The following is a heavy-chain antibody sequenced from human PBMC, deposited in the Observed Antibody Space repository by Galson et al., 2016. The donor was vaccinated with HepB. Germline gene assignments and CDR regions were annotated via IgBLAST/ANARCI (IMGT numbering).Heavy chain of an antibody. J-gene: IGHJ4*02. CDR3: ARSPSMIRGVILDS. CDR2: IYYSGST. D-gene: IGHD3-10*01. CDR1: GGSISNYY. Sequence: LSLTCTVSGGSISNYYWSWIRQPPGKGLEWIGYIYYSGSTNYNPSLKSRVTISIDTSKNQFSLKLSSVTAADTAMYYCARSPSMIRGVILDSWGQGTLVTVSS. V-gene: IGHV4-59*01.